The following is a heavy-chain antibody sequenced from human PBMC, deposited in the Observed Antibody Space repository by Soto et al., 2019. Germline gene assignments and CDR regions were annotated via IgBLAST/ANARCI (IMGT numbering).Heavy chain of an antibody. J-gene: IGHJ4*02. Sequence: GGSLRLSCAASGFTFSSYGMHWVRQAPGKGLEWVAVISYDGSNKYYADSVKGRFTISRDNSKNTLYLQMNSLRAEDTAVYYCAKNPGYYYDSTGYHFDYRAQGTLVTVSS. V-gene: IGHV3-30*18. D-gene: IGHD3-22*01. CDR3: AKNPGYYYDSTGYHFDY. CDR2: ISYDGSNK. CDR1: GFTFSSYG.